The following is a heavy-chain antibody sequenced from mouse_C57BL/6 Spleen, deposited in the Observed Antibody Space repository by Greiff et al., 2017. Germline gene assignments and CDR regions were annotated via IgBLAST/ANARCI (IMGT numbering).Heavy chain of an antibody. CDR1: GFTFSDYG. V-gene: IGHV5-17*01. CDR2: ISSGSSTI. CDR3: ARQEGSGYEYYFDY. J-gene: IGHJ2*01. Sequence: EVKLMESGGGLVKPGGSLKLSCAASGFTFSDYGMHWVRQAPEKGLEWVAYISSGSSTIYYADTVKGRFTISRDNAKNTLFLQMTSLRSEDTAMYYCARQEGSGYEYYFDYWGQGTTLTVSS. D-gene: IGHD3-2*02.